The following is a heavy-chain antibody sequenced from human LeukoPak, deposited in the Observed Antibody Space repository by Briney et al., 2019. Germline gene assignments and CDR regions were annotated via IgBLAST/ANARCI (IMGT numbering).Heavy chain of an antibody. CDR2: ISYDGSNK. V-gene: IGHV3-30*18. CDR1: GFTFSSYG. Sequence: GGSLRLSCAASGFTFSSYGMHWVRQAPGKGLEWVAVISYDGSNKYYADSVKGRFTISRDNSKNTLYLQMNSLRAEDTAVYYCAKGFTPSGSYLSWGQGTTVTVSS. CDR3: AKGFTPSGSYLS. J-gene: IGHJ6*02. D-gene: IGHD1-26*01.